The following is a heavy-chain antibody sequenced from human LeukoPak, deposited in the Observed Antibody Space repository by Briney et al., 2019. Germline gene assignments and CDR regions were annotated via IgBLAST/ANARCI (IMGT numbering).Heavy chain of an antibody. CDR2: VRYDGSQK. V-gene: IGHV3-33*07. D-gene: IGHD3-10*01. CDR3: ARHLLWFGELSGGFDY. J-gene: IGHJ4*02. Sequence: GGSLRLSCAASGFTFSSYDMYWVRQAPGKGLDWVAFVRYDGSQKYYADSVKGRFTLSRDNSRNTLYLQMNSLRAEDTAVYYCARHLLWFGELSGGFDYWGQGTLVTVSS. CDR1: GFTFSSYD.